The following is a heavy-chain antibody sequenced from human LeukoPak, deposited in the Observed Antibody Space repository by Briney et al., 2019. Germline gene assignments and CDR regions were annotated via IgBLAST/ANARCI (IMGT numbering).Heavy chain of an antibody. V-gene: IGHV1-46*01. Sequence: GASVKVSCKAFGYTFTGYWMHWVRQAPGQGPEWMGVISPSGGSTIYAQKFKGRVTLTRDMSTSTDYLELSSLRSEDTAVYYCAGDNSVRDEAWWFNPWGQGILVTVSS. D-gene: IGHD5-24*01. J-gene: IGHJ5*02. CDR1: GYTFTGYW. CDR3: AGDNSVRDEAWWFNP. CDR2: ISPSGGST.